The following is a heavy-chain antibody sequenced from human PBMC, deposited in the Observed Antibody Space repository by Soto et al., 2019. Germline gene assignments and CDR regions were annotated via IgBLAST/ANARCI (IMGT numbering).Heavy chain of an antibody. D-gene: IGHD2-15*01. V-gene: IGHV4-59*08. J-gene: IGHJ4*02. CDR2: VHDRATT. CDR1: GGSLSTYY. CDR3: ARIRSIFSGGRNDD. Sequence: QVHLQESGPGLVKPSETLSLTCTVSGGSLSTYYWSWIRQPPGKGLEWIGYVHDRATTRYNPALRTRVTISADTSKNQFSLSLRSVTAADTADYFCARIRSIFSGGRNDDWGQGILVTVSA.